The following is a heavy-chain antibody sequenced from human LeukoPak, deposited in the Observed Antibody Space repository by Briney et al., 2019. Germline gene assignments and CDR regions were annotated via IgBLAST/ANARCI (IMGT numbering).Heavy chain of an antibody. CDR2: ILPVSNTA. J-gene: IGHJ3*02. D-gene: IGHD1-26*01. Sequence: ASVKVSCKASGGSFSNFGISWVRQAPGQGLEWMGGILPVSNTANNAQNFQGRVTFTADTSTGTAYMELSSLRSEDTAVYYCARDRKVGATLMDAFDIWGQGTMVTVSS. CDR3: ARDRKVGATLMDAFDI. CDR1: GGSFSNFG. V-gene: IGHV1-69*06.